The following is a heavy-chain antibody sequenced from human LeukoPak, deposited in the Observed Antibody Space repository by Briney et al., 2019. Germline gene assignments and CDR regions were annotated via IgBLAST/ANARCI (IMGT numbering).Heavy chain of an antibody. V-gene: IGHV3-23*01. CDR2: ISGSGGST. J-gene: IGHJ4*02. CDR3: AKDRRITMVRGVIFDY. Sequence: GGSLRLSCAASGFTFSSYAMSWVRQAPGKGLEGVSAISGSGGSTYYADSVKGRFTISRDNSKNTLYLQMNSLRAEDTAVYYCAKDRRITMVRGVIFDYWGQGTLVTVSS. CDR1: GFTFSSYA. D-gene: IGHD3-10*01.